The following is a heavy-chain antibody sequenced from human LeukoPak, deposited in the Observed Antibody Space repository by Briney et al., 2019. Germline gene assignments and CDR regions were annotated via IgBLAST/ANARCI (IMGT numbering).Heavy chain of an antibody. D-gene: IGHD3-3*01. Sequence: GESLKISCKGSGYRFTSYWIGWVRQLPGKGLEWMGIIYPGDSDTRYSPSFQGQVTISADKSISTAYLQWSSLKASDTAMYYCARHRRFLEWPDAFDIWGQGTMVTVSS. CDR2: IYPGDSDT. CDR1: GYRFTSYW. J-gene: IGHJ3*02. V-gene: IGHV5-51*01. CDR3: ARHRRFLEWPDAFDI.